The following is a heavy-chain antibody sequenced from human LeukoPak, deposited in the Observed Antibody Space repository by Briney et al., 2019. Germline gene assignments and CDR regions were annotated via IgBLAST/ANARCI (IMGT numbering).Heavy chain of an antibody. J-gene: IGHJ3*01. V-gene: IGHV3-66*01. D-gene: IGHD1-1*01. CDR3: ARVGYSYAFDV. Sequence: GGSLRLSCAASGFTVSTNYMTWVRQAPGKGLEWVSVIYSGGSTYYADSVKGRFTISRDNSKNTLYLQMNSLRAEDTAVYYCARVGYSYAFDVWGRGTMVTVSS. CDR2: IYSGGST. CDR1: GFTVSTNY.